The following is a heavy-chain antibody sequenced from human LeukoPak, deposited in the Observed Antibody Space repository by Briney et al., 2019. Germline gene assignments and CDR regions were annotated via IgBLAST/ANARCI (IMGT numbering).Heavy chain of an antibody. Sequence: GGSLRLSCAASGFPFSTYWMSWVRQAPGKGLEWVANIKQDGSEKYYVDSVKGRFTISRDNAKTSLYLQMNSLRAEDTAVYYCARDRATMVRGVSYYFDYWGQGTLVTVSS. CDR2: IKQDGSEK. V-gene: IGHV3-7*05. CDR1: GFPFSTYW. J-gene: IGHJ4*02. D-gene: IGHD3-10*01. CDR3: ARDRATMVRGVSYYFDY.